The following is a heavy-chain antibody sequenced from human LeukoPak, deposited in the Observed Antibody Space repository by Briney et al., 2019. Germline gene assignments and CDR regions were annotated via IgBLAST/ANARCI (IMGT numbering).Heavy chain of an antibody. CDR1: GGSISSGSYY. CDR2: IYTSGST. J-gene: IGHJ6*02. Sequence: SQTLSLTCTVSGGSISSGSYYWSWIRQPAGKGLEWIGRIYTSGSTNYNPSLKSRVTISVDTSKNQFSLKLSSVTAADTAVYYCASTPTYYYGSGRDTRPYYYYGMDVWGQGTTVTVSS. V-gene: IGHV4-61*02. D-gene: IGHD3-10*01. CDR3: ASTPTYYYGSGRDTRPYYYYGMDV.